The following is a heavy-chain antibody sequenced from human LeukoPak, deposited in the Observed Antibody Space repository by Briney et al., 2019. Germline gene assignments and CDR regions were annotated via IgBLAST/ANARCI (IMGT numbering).Heavy chain of an antibody. CDR3: AKSPALVVTIGAYYFDY. V-gene: IGHV3-23*01. Sequence: GGSLRLSCAASGFTFSTYAMGWVRQAPGKGPEWVSGISSSGGSTYYADTVKGRFTISRDNSKNTLYLEMNSLRVEDTAVYYCAKSPALVVTIGAYYFDYWGQGTLVTVSS. CDR1: GFTFSTYA. CDR2: ISSSGGST. D-gene: IGHD2-21*02. J-gene: IGHJ4*02.